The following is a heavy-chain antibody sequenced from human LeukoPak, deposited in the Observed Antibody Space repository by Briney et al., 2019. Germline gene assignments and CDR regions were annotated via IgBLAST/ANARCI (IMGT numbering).Heavy chain of an antibody. J-gene: IGHJ5*02. CDR3: ATASRYSNYGYNWFDP. CDR1: GYTLTELS. CDR2: FDPEDGET. Sequence: EASMKVSCKVSGYTLTELSMHWVRQAPGKGLEWMGGFDPEDGETIYAQKFQGRVTMTEDTSTDTAYMELSSLRSEDTAVYYCATASRYSNYGYNWFDPWGQGTLVTVSS. V-gene: IGHV1-24*01. D-gene: IGHD4-11*01.